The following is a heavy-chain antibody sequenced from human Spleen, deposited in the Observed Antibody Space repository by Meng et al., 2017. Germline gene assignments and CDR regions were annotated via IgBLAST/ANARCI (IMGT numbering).Heavy chain of an antibody. CDR1: GFTFSSYA. J-gene: IGHJ6*02. Sequence: GESLKISCAASGFTFSSYAMHWVRQAPGKGLEWVAVISYDGSNKYYADSVKGRFTISRDNSKNTLYLQMNSQRAEDTAVYYCARETIPSSGWYNYYYYYGMDVWGQGTTVTVSS. V-gene: IGHV3-30*01. D-gene: IGHD6-19*01. CDR2: ISYDGSNK. CDR3: ARETIPSSGWYNYYYYYGMDV.